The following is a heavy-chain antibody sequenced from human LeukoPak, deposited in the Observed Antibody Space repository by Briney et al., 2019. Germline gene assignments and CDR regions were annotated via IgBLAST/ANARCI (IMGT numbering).Heavy chain of an antibody. CDR1: GFTFSSYA. Sequence: PGGSLRLSCAASGFTFSSYAMHWVRQAPGKGLEWVAVISYDGSNKYYADSVKGRFTISRDNSKNTLYLQMNSLRAEDTAVYYCARGLGSPEDDYGDYVSPGNGLNDAFDIWGQGTMVTVSS. CDR2: ISYDGSNK. D-gene: IGHD4-17*01. V-gene: IGHV3-30*04. CDR3: ARGLGSPEDDYGDYVSPGNGLNDAFDI. J-gene: IGHJ3*02.